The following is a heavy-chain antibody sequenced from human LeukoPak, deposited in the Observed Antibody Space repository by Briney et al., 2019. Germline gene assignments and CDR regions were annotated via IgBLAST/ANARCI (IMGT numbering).Heavy chain of an antibody. CDR1: GGSISHSNYY. CDR3: ARYGLLRLSEINAFHI. D-gene: IGHD5-18*01. Sequence: SETLSLTCTVSGGSISHSNYYWVWIRQPPGKGLEWIGCIYYNGNNYYSPSLKSRVTISIDTSKNQFALKLNSVTAADTAVYYCARYGLLRLSEINAFHIWGQGTMTVSS. V-gene: IGHV4-39*06. CDR2: IYYNGNN. J-gene: IGHJ3*02.